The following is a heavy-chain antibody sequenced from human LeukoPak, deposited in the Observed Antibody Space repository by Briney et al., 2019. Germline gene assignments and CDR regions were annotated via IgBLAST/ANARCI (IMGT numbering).Heavy chain of an antibody. J-gene: IGHJ4*02. V-gene: IGHV3-30-3*01. CDR1: GYTFTGYY. CDR3: ATGSL. Sequence: SCKASGYTFTGYYMHWVRQTPGKGLEWVAVISYDGNNKYYADSVKGRFTISRDNSKNTLYLQMNSLRAEDTAVYYCATGSLWGQGTPVTVSS. D-gene: IGHD3-10*01. CDR2: ISYDGNNK.